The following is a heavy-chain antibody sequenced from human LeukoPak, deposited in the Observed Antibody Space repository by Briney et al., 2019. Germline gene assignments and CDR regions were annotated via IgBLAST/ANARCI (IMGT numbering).Heavy chain of an antibody. CDR1: GYTFSSYA. D-gene: IGHD1-26*01. J-gene: IGHJ4*02. CDR3: ARSSGSYIGDVDY. CDR2: ISSNGGST. Sequence: GWSLRLSCAASGYTFSSYAMDWVRQAPGKGLEYVSAISSNGGSTYYANSVKGRFTISRDNSKNTLYLQMGSLRAEDMAVYYCARSSGSYIGDVDYWGQGTLVTVSS. V-gene: IGHV3-64*01.